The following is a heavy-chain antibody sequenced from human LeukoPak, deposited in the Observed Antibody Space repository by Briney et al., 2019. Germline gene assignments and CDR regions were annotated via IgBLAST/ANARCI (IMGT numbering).Heavy chain of an antibody. J-gene: IGHJ4*02. D-gene: IGHD2-15*01. V-gene: IGHV3-48*03. CDR3: ARSSSRYCSGGSCYSGVLGYFDY. CDR2: ISSSGSTI. Sequence: PGGSLRLSCAASGFTFSSYEMNWVRQAPGKGLEWVSYISSSGSTISYADSVKGRFTISRDNAKNSLYLQMNSLRAEDTAVYYCARSSSRYCSGGSCYSGVLGYFDYWGQGTLVTVSS. CDR1: GFTFSSYE.